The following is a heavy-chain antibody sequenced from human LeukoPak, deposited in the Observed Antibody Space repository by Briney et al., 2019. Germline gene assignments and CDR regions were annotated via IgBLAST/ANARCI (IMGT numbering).Heavy chain of an antibody. CDR3: AKVPRNSWTFFDY. J-gene: IGHJ4*02. D-gene: IGHD3/OR15-3a*01. V-gene: IGHV3-23*01. Sequence: GGSLRLSCAASGFTFSSHATNWVRQAPGKGLEWVSAISSSGTVTYYTDSMKGRFTISRDNSKNTLYLQMNSLRADDTAVYYCAKVPRNSWTFFDYWGQGTLVTVSS. CDR2: ISSSGTVT. CDR1: GFTFSSHA.